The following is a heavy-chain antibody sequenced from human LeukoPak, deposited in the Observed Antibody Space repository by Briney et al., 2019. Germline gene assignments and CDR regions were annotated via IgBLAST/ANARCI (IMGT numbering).Heavy chain of an antibody. Sequence: PSETLSLTCTGSGGSISSYYWSWIRQPPGKGLEWIGYIYYSGSTNYNPSLKSRVTISVDTSKNQFSLKLSSVTAADTAVYYCARGKVLRYFDWFHQPFDYWGQGTLVTVSS. D-gene: IGHD3-9*01. CDR1: GGSISSYY. CDR2: IYYSGST. V-gene: IGHV4-59*01. CDR3: ARGKVLRYFDWFHQPFDY. J-gene: IGHJ4*02.